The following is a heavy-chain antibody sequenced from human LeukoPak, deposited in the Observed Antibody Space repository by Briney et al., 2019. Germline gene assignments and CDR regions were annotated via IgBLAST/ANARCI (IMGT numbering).Heavy chain of an antibody. J-gene: IGHJ3*02. CDR3: ARDAASSGWPLGAFDI. CDR1: GFTFSSYS. Sequence: GGSLRLPCAASGFTFSSYSMNWVRQAPWKGLEWVSSISSSSSYIYYADSVKGRFTISRDNAKNSLYLQMNSLRAEDTAVYYCARDAASSGWPLGAFDIWGQGTMVTVSS. CDR2: ISSSSSYI. V-gene: IGHV3-21*01. D-gene: IGHD6-19*01.